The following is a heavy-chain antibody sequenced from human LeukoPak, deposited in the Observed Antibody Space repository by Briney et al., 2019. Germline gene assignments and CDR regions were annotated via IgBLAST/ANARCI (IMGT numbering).Heavy chain of an antibody. D-gene: IGHD3-22*01. Sequence: SETLSLTCTVSGGSISSYYWSWIRQPPGKGLEWVGYIYYSGSTNYNPSLKSRVTISVDTSKNQFSLKLSSVTAADTAVYYCARARYDSSGSPLDYWGQGTLVTVSS. CDR1: GGSISSYY. J-gene: IGHJ4*02. V-gene: IGHV4-59*01. CDR2: IYYSGST. CDR3: ARARYDSSGSPLDY.